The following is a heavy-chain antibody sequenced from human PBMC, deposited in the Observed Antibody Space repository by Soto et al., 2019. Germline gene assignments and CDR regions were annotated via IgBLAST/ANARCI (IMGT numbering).Heavy chain of an antibody. D-gene: IGHD1-20*01. V-gene: IGHV3-33*01. Sequence: QVQLVESGGGVVQPGRSLRLSCAASGFTFSSYGMHWVRQAPGKGLEWVAVIWYDGSNKYYADSVKGRFTISRDNSKNTLYLQMNSLRAEDTAVYYCAREVSYAFDSWVQGTMVTVSS. CDR1: GFTFSSYG. CDR2: IWYDGSNK. J-gene: IGHJ3*02. CDR3: AREVSYAFDS.